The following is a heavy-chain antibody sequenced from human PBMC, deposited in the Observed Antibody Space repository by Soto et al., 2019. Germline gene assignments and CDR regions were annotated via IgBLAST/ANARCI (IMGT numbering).Heavy chain of an antibody. D-gene: IGHD5-12*01. CDR1: GGSISSGGYY. J-gene: IGHJ6*03. CDR3: ARVIVATRQSYYYYYMDV. V-gene: IGHV4-31*03. Sequence: SETLSLTCTVSGGSISSGGYYWSWIRQHPGKGLEWIGYIYYSGSTYYNPSLKSRVTISVDTSKNQFSLKLSSVTAADTAVYYCARVIVATRQSYYYYYMDVWGKGTTVTVSS. CDR2: IYYSGST.